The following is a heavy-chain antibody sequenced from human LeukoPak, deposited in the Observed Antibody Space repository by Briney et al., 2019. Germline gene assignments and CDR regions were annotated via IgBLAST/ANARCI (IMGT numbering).Heavy chain of an antibody. Sequence: GGSLRLSCAASGFTFSSYAMHWVRQAPGKGLEYVSAISSNGGSTYYADSVKGRFTISRDNSKNTLYLQMGSLRAEDMAVYYCARDILTGYYANKYGKANDAFDIWGQGTMVTVSS. CDR3: ARDILTGYYANKYGKANDAFDI. V-gene: IGHV3-64*02. CDR1: GFTFSSYA. J-gene: IGHJ3*02. CDR2: ISSNGGST. D-gene: IGHD3-9*01.